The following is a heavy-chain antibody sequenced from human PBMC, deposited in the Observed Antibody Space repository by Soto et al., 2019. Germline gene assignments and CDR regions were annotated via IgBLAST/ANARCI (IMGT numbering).Heavy chain of an antibody. CDR3: ARVRTNNWFDP. CDR2: IYSGGST. Sequence: GGSLRLSCAASGFTVSSNYMSWVCQAPGKGLEWVSVIYSGGSTYYAGSVKGRFTISRHNSKNTLYLQMNSLRAEDTAVYYCARVRTNNWFDPWGQGTLVTVPQ. V-gene: IGHV3-53*04. J-gene: IGHJ5*02. CDR1: GFTVSSNY. D-gene: IGHD2-2*01.